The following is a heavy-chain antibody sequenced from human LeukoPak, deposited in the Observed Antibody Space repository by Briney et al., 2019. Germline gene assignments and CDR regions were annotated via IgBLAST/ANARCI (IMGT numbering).Heavy chain of an antibody. CDR1: GFPFSTYW. Sequence: GGSLRLSCAASGFPFSTYWMSWVRQAPRKGLEWVANMNQGGSERNYVDSVKGRFTISRDNAKNSLYLQMNSVRAEDTAVYYCASLAAAHPDYWGQGTLVTVSS. CDR2: MNQGGSER. D-gene: IGHD6-6*01. V-gene: IGHV3-7*01. J-gene: IGHJ4*02. CDR3: ASLAAAHPDY.